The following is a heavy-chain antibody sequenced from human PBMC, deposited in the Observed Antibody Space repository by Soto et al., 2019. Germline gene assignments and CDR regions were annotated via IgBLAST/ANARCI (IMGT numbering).Heavy chain of an antibody. Sequence: GASVKVSCKASGYTFTSYYMHWVRQAPGQGLEWMGIINPSGGSTSYAQKFQGRVTMTRDTSTNTVYMELSSLRSEDTAVYFCARFQLGGAFNFWGQGTLVTVSS. CDR3: ARFQLGGAFNF. V-gene: IGHV1-46*01. J-gene: IGHJ4*02. D-gene: IGHD3-3*02. CDR1: GYTFTSYY. CDR2: INPSGGST.